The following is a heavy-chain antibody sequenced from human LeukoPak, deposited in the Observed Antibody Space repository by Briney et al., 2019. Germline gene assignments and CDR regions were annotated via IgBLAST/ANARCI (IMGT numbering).Heavy chain of an antibody. J-gene: IGHJ4*02. D-gene: IGHD1-7*01. CDR1: GYSFTNYW. CDR2: IYPGDSDT. V-gene: IGHV5-51*01. Sequence: GESLKISCKGSGYSFTNYWIDWVRQMPGKGLEWMGLIYPGDSDTRYSPSFQGQVTISADKSISTASLQWSSLKASDTAIYYCAISGSTGTISSIGYWGQGTLVTVSS. CDR3: AISGSTGTISSIGY.